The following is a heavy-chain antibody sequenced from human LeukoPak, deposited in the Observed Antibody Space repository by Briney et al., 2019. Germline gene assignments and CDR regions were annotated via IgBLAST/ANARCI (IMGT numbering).Heavy chain of an antibody. J-gene: IGHJ4*02. CDR3: AKVPPLLSGYPHFDY. V-gene: IGHV3-23*01. Sequence: GGSLRLSCAASGFTFSRYAMSWVRQAPGKGLEWVSAISGSGGSTYYADSVKGRFTISRDNSKNTLYLQMNSLRAEDTAVYYCAKVPPLLSGYPHFDYWGQGTLVTVSS. D-gene: IGHD5-12*01. CDR2: ISGSGGST. CDR1: GFTFSRYA.